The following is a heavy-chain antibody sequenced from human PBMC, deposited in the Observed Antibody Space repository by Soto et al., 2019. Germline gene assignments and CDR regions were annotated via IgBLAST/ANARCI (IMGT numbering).Heavy chain of an antibody. CDR2: ISSSSSYI. J-gene: IGHJ4*02. V-gene: IGHV3-21*01. Sequence: TXESLGLSCAASGFTFSSYSMNWVRQAPGKGLEWVSSISSSSSYIYYADSVKGRFTISRDNAKNSLYLQMNSLRAEDTAVYYCARGRPSIVGATVIDYWGQGTLVTVSS. D-gene: IGHD1-26*01. CDR3: ARGRPSIVGATVIDY. CDR1: GFTFSSYS.